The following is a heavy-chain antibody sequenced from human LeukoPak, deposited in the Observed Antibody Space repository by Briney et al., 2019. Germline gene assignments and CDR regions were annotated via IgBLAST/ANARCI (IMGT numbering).Heavy chain of an antibody. V-gene: IGHV1-69*13. CDR3: AXXSGELXXXXYMDV. J-gene: IGHJ6*03. CDR2: IIPIFGTA. CDR1: GGTFSSYA. Sequence: SVKVSCKASGGTFSSYAISWVRQAPGQGLEWMGGIIPIFGTANYAQKFQGRVTITADESTSTAYMELSSLRSEDMAVYYCAXXSGELXXXXYMDVWGKGTTVTVSS. D-gene: IGHD1-26*01.